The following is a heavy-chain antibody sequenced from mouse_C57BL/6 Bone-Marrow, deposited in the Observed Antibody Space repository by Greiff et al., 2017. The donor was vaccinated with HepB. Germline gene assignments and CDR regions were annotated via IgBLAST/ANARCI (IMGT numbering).Heavy chain of an antibody. J-gene: IGHJ2*01. CDR2: SRNKANDYTT. V-gene: IGHV7-1*01. D-gene: IGHD4-1*01. CDR3: ARDGLGRGSFDY. CDR1: GFTFSDFY. Sequence: EVKLVESGGGLVQSGRSLRLSCATSGFTFSDFYMEWVRQAPGKGLEWIAASRNKANDYTTEYSASVKGRFIVSRDTSQSILYIQMNALRAEDTAIYYCARDGLGRGSFDYWGQGTTLTVSS.